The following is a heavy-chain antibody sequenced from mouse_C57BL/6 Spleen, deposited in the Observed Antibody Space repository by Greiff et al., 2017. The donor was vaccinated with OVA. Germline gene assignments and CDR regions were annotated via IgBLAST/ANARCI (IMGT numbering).Heavy chain of an antibody. Sequence: VQLKQSGPELVKPGASVKISCKASGYSFTDYNMNWVKQSNGKSLEWIGVINPNYGTTSYNQKFKGKATLTVDQSSSTAYMQLNSLTSEDSAVYYCARNHYYGSSYGAMDYWGQGTSVTVSS. J-gene: IGHJ4*01. V-gene: IGHV1-39*01. CDR3: ARNHYYGSSYGAMDY. D-gene: IGHD1-1*01. CDR1: GYSFTDYN. CDR2: INPNYGTT.